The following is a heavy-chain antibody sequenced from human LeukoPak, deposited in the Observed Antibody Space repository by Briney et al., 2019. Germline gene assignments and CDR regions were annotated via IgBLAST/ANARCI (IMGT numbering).Heavy chain of an antibody. CDR3: ARGWGYFDY. Sequence: SETLSLTCTVSGGSISNYYWSWIRQPPGKGLEWIGYIFYTGTTNYNFSLKGRLTISVDTSKNQFSLRLTSVTAADTAVYYCARGWGYFDYWGQGTLVTVSS. CDR2: IFYTGTT. J-gene: IGHJ4*02. CDR1: GGSISNYY. V-gene: IGHV4-59*01. D-gene: IGHD6-19*01.